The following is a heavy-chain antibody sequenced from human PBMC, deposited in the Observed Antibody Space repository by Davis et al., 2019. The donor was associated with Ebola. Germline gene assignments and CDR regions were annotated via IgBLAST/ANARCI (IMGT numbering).Heavy chain of an antibody. D-gene: IGHD1-14*01. V-gene: IGHV1-2*02. CDR3: ARDNPGPQTLDI. Sequence: ASVTVSCMTSGYTFTDYYIHWLRQAPGQGLEWMGWSHPNGAATKYAQKVQGRVTMTRDRSISTAYMELSSLTHDDTAVYYCARDNPGPQTLDIWGQGTVITVSS. CDR1: GYTFTDYY. J-gene: IGHJ3*02. CDR2: SHPNGAAT.